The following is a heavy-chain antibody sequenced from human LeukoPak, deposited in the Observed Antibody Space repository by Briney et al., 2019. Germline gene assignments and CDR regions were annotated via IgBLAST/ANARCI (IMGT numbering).Heavy chain of an antibody. J-gene: IGHJ4*02. CDR1: GYTFTGYY. CDR2: INLTSGDT. D-gene: IGHD3-3*01. Sequence: GASVKVSCKASGYTFTGYYMHWVRQAPGQGLEWMGGINLTSGDTNYAQKFQGRVTMTRDTSISTAYMELSRLTSDDTAVYYCARALGQLRPPGPTYYLDYWGQGTLVSVSS. CDR3: ARALGQLRPPGPTYYLDY. V-gene: IGHV1-2*02.